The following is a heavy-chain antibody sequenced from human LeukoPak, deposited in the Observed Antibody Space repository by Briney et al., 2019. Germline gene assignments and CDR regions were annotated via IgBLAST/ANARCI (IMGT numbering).Heavy chain of an antibody. CDR3: ARLTRAPQFFDV. CDR2: NEFSGTT. Sequence: PSETLSLTCTVSGGSISSSDYFWAWIRQPPGKGLEWLGSNEFSGTTYYNPSLRSRVTISEDTSKNQFSLKLGSVTAADTAVYYCARLTRAPQFFDVWGQGTMVTVSS. CDR1: GGSISSSDYF. D-gene: IGHD5-24*01. J-gene: IGHJ3*01. V-gene: IGHV4-39*01.